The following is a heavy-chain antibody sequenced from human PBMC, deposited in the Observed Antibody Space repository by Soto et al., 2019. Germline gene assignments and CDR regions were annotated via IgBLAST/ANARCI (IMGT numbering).Heavy chain of an antibody. V-gene: IGHV1-69*13. J-gene: IGHJ6*02. Sequence: GASVKVSCKASGGSFSGQAVSWVRQAPGRGLEWMGGINPIFPTTNYARKFQGRLTITADASTSTASMELTSLTSAATAVYYCVRVPNWRQGTKGTASS. CDR1: GGSFSGQA. CDR3: VRVPN. CDR2: INPIFPTT.